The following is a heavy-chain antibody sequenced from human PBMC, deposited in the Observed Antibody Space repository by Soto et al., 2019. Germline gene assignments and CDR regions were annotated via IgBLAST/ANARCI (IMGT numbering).Heavy chain of an antibody. D-gene: IGHD5-18*01. CDR1: GFTFSSYA. CDR3: AREGYSYGPARYYFDY. J-gene: IGHJ4*02. V-gene: IGHV3-30-3*01. Sequence: QVQLVESGGGVVQPGRSLRLSCAASGFTFSSYAMHWVRQAPGKGLEWVAVISYDGSNKYYADSVKGRFTISRDNSTTTLYLQMTSLRAEDTAVYYCAREGYSYGPARYYFDYWGQGTLVTVSS. CDR2: ISYDGSNK.